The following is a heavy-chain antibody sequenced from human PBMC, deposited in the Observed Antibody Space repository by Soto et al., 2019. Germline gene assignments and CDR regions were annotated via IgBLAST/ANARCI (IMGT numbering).Heavy chain of an antibody. J-gene: IGHJ6*02. Sequence: GSGPTLVNPTQTLTLTCTFSGFSLSTSGMCVSWIRQPPGKALEWLALIDWDDDKYYSTSLKTRLTISKDTSKNQVVLTMTNMDPVDTATYYCARMAAADYVWGSYRYPYYYYGMDVWGQGTTVTVSS. D-gene: IGHD3-16*02. CDR2: IDWDDDK. V-gene: IGHV2-70*01. CDR1: GFSLSTSGMC. CDR3: ARMAAADYVWGSYRYPYYYYGMDV.